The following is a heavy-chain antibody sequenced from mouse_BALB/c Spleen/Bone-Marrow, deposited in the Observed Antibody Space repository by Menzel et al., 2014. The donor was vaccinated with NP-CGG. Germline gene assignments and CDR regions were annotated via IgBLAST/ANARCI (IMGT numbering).Heavy chain of an antibody. D-gene: IGHD1-1*01. J-gene: IGHJ3*01. CDR1: GFSITSGYY. Sequence: EVQLQESGPGLVKPSQSLSLTCSVTGFSITSGYYWNWVRQFPGNKLEWMGYISYDGSNNYNPSLKNRISITRDTSKNQFFLKLNSVTTEDTATYSCAREGGSRAYWGQGTLVTVSA. V-gene: IGHV3-6*02. CDR3: AREGGSRAY. CDR2: ISYDGSN.